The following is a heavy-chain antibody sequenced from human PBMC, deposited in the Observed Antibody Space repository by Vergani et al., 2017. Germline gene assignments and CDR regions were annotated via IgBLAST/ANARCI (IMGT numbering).Heavy chain of an antibody. CDR1: GYTFTSYG. J-gene: IGHJ4*02. Sequence: QVQLVQSGAEVKKPGASVTVSCKASGYTFTSYGIRWVRQAPGQGLEWMGWIIPIFGTAIYEQKFQGRVTITADESTRTAYMELSSLRSADTAVYYCARVRTYYDLWSGYSPDYWGQGTLVTVSS. V-gene: IGHV1-69*13. CDR3: ARVRTYYDLWSGYSPDY. CDR2: IIPIFGTA. D-gene: IGHD3-3*01.